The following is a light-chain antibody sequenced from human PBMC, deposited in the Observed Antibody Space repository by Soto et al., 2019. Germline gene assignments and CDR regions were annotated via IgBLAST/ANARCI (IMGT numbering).Light chain of an antibody. Sequence: DIQMTQSPSSLSASVGDRVTITCQASRDISNYLNWYQYKPGKVPKLLIYDVSKLETGVPSRFGGSGSGTDFTFTISSLQPEDVATYYCQQNDNLPPLTFGGGTKVEIK. CDR3: QQNDNLPPLT. CDR2: DVS. J-gene: IGKJ4*01. CDR1: RDISNY. V-gene: IGKV1-33*01.